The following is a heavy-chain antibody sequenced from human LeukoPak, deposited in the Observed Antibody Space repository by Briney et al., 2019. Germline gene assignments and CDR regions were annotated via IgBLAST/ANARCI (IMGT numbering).Heavy chain of an antibody. CDR1: GFTFSSYE. Sequence: GGSLRLSCAASGFTFSSYEMNWVRQAPGKGLEWVSYISSSGSTIYYADSVKGRFTIPRDNAKNSLYLQMNSLRAEDTAVYYCAGWWSAGNYYMDVWGKGTTVTVSS. J-gene: IGHJ6*03. CDR2: ISSSGSTI. V-gene: IGHV3-48*03. CDR3: AGWWSAGNYYMDV. D-gene: IGHD2-15*01.